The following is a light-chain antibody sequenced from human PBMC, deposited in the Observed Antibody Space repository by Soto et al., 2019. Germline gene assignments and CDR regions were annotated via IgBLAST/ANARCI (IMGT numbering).Light chain of an antibody. Sequence: QSALTQPASVSGSPGQSITISCTGTRSEVGSYNRVSWYQQHPGKAPKLMIYEGSKRPSGVSNHFSGSKSGNTASLTISGLQAEDEADYYCCSYAGSSTPYVFGTGTKVTVL. CDR1: RSEVGSYNR. CDR2: EGS. J-gene: IGLJ1*01. V-gene: IGLV2-23*01. CDR3: CSYAGSSTPYV.